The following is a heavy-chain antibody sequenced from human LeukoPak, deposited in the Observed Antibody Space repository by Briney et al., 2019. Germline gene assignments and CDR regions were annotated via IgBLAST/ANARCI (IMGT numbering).Heavy chain of an antibody. V-gene: IGHV3-21*01. CDR3: ARVLGRYYYYYYMDV. J-gene: IGHJ6*03. Sequence: PGGSLRLSCAASGFTFSSYSMNWVRQAPGKGLEWVSSISSSSSYIYYADSVKGRFTISRDNAKNSLYLQMNSLRAEDTAVYYCARVLGRYYYYYYMDVWGKGTTVTISS. D-gene: IGHD1-26*01. CDR2: ISSSSSYI. CDR1: GFTFSSYS.